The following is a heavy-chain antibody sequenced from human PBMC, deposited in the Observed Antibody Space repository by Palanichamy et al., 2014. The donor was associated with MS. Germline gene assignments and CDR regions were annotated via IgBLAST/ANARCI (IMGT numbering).Heavy chain of an antibody. CDR1: GFTFSSYW. D-gene: IGHD6-13*01. V-gene: IGHV3-74*03. J-gene: IGHJ6*02. CDR3: ARVLAGGCMDV. CDR2: IDSDGNNI. Sequence: EVQLVESGGGVLQPGGSLRLSCAASGFTFSSYWMHWVRQASGKGLVWVSRIDSDGNNIQYAGSVKGRFTISRDNAKNTLYLQMNSLRVEDTAVYYSARVLAGGCMDVWGQGTTVTISS.